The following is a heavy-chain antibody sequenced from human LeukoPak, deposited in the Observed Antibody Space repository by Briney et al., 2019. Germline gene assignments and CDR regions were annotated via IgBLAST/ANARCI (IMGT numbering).Heavy chain of an antibody. CDR2: IRSKAYGGTT. CDR3: TRALMTTTDD. D-gene: IGHD4-11*01. Sequence: SGGCLRLSCTASGFTFGDYAMSWVRQARGKGLEWVGFIRSKAYGGTTEYAASVKGRFTISRDDSKSIAYLQMNSLKTEDTVVYYCTRALMTTTDDWGQGTLVTVSS. CDR1: GFTFGDYA. V-gene: IGHV3-49*04. J-gene: IGHJ4*02.